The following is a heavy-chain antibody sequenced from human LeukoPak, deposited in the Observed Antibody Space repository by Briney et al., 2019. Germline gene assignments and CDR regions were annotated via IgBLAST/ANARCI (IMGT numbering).Heavy chain of an antibody. Sequence: ASVKVSCKASGYTFTGYYMHWVRQAPGQGLEWMGWINPNSGGTNYAQKFQGCVTMTTDTSTSTAYMELRSLRSDDTAVYYCARDVYGDYLYFDYWGQGTLVTVSS. D-gene: IGHD4-17*01. CDR1: GYTFTGYY. V-gene: IGHV1-2*04. CDR3: ARDVYGDYLYFDY. CDR2: INPNSGGT. J-gene: IGHJ4*02.